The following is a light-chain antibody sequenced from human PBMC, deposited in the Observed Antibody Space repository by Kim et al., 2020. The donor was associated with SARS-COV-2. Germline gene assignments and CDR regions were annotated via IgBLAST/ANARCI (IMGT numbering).Light chain of an antibody. V-gene: IGLV1-40*01. CDR2: SND. CDR3: QSYDSNLRGEV. J-gene: IGLJ3*02. CDR1: GSNIGSGYV. Sequence: QSVLTQPPSVSGAPGQRVTISCYGTGSNIGSGYVVHWYHQLPGAAPKVVIYSNDKRPSGVPDRFSGSQSGPSASLAITGLQPDDEGYYYCQSYDSNLRGEVFGGGTKLTVL.